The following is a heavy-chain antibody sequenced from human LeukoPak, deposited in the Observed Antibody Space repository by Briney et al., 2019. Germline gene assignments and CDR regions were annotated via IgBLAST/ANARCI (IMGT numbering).Heavy chain of an antibody. V-gene: IGHV3-23*01. Sequence: GGSLTLPCAVSGFSFNNYAMSWVRQATGKALEWVSAISTTGGSTYYADSVKGRFTVSRDNSKNTLSLKMARLRVENTVLYYGAKDWTTVVTPRGYYFDSWGQGTLVTVSS. CDR3: AKDWTTVVTPRGYYFDS. CDR1: GFSFNNYA. CDR2: ISTTGGST. D-gene: IGHD4-23*01. J-gene: IGHJ4*02.